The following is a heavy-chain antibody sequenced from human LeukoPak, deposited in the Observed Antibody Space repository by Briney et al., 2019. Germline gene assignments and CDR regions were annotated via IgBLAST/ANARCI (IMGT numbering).Heavy chain of an antibody. Sequence: SLKLSCKAFGFSFSNFGMSWVRQAPGQGLEWMGWISVCDGNTYYADSVEGRFTISRDNSKNTLYLQMNSQRAEDTALYYCARGRGGDYVPSRFDYWGQGTLVTVSS. D-gene: IGHD4-17*01. CDR1: GFSFSNFG. J-gene: IGHJ4*02. CDR3: ARGRGGDYVPSRFDY. V-gene: IGHV3-23*01. CDR2: ISVCDGNT.